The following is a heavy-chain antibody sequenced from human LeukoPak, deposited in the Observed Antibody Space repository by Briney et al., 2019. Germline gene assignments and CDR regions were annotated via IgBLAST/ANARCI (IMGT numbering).Heavy chain of an antibody. V-gene: IGHV3-66*02. CDR3: ARDDYGDYPYGMDV. CDR1: GFTFSDYY. D-gene: IGHD4-17*01. CDR2: IYSGGST. J-gene: IGHJ6*02. Sequence: GGSLRLSCAASGFTFSDYYMSWIRQAPGKGLEWVSVIYSGGSTYYADSVKGRFTISRDNSKNTLYLQMNSLRAEDTAVYYCARDDYGDYPYGMDVWGQGTTVTVSS.